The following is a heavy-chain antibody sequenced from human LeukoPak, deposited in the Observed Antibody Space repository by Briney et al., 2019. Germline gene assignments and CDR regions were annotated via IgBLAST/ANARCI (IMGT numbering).Heavy chain of an antibody. CDR2: ISSSGSTI. CDR3: ARSTYYYDSSGYYYVGAFDI. V-gene: IGHV3-11*04. Sequence: GGSLRLSCGASGFTFSDYYMSWIRQAPGKGLEWVSYISSSGSTIYYADSVKGRFTISRDNAKNSLYLQMNSLRAEDTAVYYCARSTYYYDSSGYYYVGAFDIWGQGTMVTVSS. CDR1: GFTFSDYY. D-gene: IGHD3-22*01. J-gene: IGHJ3*02.